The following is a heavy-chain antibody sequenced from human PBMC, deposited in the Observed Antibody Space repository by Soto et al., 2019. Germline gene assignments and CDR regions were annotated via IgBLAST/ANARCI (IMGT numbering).Heavy chain of an antibody. J-gene: IGHJ4*02. Sequence: LSLTCTVSGGSISSNYWPWIRQPPGKGLEWIGYVYNSGSTNYNPSLKSRVTISEDTSESQFSLKVNSMTAADTAVYYCARYRREAVAGYTLDNWGQGILVTVSS. CDR1: GGSISSNY. CDR3: ARYRREAVAGYTLDN. V-gene: IGHV4-59*01. D-gene: IGHD6-13*01. CDR2: VYNSGST.